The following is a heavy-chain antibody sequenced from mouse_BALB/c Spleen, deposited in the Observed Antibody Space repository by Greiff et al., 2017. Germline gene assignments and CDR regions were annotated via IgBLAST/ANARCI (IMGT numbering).Heavy chain of an antibody. CDR3: ARARDGDGEYMDD. V-gene: IGHV1-82*01. D-gene: IGHD5-1*01. CDR1: GYAFSSSW. CDR2: INPGDGDT. J-gene: IGHJ4*01. Sequence: VQLQQSGPELVQPGASVKISCKASGYAFSSSWMDWVKQRPGQGLEWIGRINPGDGDTNYNGKFKGKATLTADKSSSTAYMQLSSLTTVDAEVYFCARARDGDGEYMDDWGEGTTVTVSS.